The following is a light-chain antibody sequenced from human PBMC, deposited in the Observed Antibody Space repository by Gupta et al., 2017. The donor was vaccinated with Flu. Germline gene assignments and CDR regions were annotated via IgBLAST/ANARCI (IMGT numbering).Light chain of an antibody. CDR2: GAS. J-gene: IGKJ4*01. V-gene: IGKV3-15*01. CDR1: QRVGSN. Sequence: ATLSVSPGEEATLSCSAIQRVGSNLAWYQHKPGQAPRLLIYGASTSATGVPARFSGSGSGTDFTLTISSLQSEDHAVYYCQQYNHWPPLTFGGGTKVEI. CDR3: QQYNHWPPLT.